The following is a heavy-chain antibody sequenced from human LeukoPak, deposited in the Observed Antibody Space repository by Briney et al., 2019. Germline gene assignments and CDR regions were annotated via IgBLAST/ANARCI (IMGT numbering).Heavy chain of an antibody. D-gene: IGHD6-19*01. J-gene: IGHJ4*02. CDR1: GFSFSSYS. CDR2: ISGGSGYI. CDR3: ARQGGMQSFDY. Sequence: GGSLRLSCAASGFSFSSYSMNWVRQAPGKGLEWVAYISGGSGYIYCADSVKGRFTVSRDNAENSLYLQMNSLRAEDTAVYYCARQGGMQSFDYWGQGTLVTVSS. V-gene: IGHV3-21*01.